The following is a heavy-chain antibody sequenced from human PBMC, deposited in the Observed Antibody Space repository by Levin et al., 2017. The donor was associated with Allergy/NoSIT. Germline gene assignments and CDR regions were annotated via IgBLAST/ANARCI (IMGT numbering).Heavy chain of an antibody. CDR3: AKDSVSSSWYRGYYYMDV. Sequence: GGSLRLSCAASGFTFSTYGMHWVRQAPGKGLEWVAVISYDGSNKYYADSVKGRFTISRDNSKNTLYLQMNSLRAEDTAVYYCAKDSVSSSWYRGYYYMDVWGKGTTVTVSS. D-gene: IGHD6-13*01. CDR1: GFTFSTYG. J-gene: IGHJ6*03. CDR2: ISYDGSNK. V-gene: IGHV3-30*18.